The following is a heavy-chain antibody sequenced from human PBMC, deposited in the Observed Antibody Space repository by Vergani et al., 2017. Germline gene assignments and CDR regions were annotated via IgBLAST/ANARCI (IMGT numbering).Heavy chain of an antibody. CDR1: GSTVSGNY. J-gene: IGHJ5*02. Sequence: ELQLVESGGGLVQPGGSLRLSCAASGSTVSGNYMTWVRQAPGKGLECVSHISSGDETYYADSVKSRVTISIDTSKNTLHRQINNLRVEDTAVYYCARGNYYGSGTYGDPWLQATVVSVSS. CDR2: ISSGDET. CDR3: ARGNYYGSGTYGDP. D-gene: IGHD3-10*01. V-gene: IGHV3-66*02.